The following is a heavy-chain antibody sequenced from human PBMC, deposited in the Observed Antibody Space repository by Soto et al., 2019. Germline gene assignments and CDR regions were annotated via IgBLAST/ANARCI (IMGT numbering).Heavy chain of an antibody. Sequence: EVQLLESGGGLVQPGGSLRLSCEASGFTFSSYALSWVRQTPGKGLEWVSTISDSGSTYYADSVKGRFTISRDNSNNTLYLQMNSLRAEDTAVHYCAKVWGENGYCTRTICLYYFDYWGQGTLVTVSS. CDR3: AKVWGENGYCTRTICLYYFDY. V-gene: IGHV3-23*01. CDR1: GFTFSSYA. CDR2: ISDSGST. J-gene: IGHJ4*02. D-gene: IGHD2-2*03.